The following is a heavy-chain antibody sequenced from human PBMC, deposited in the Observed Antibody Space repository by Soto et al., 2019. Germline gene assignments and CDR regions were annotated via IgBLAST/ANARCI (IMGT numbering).Heavy chain of an antibody. V-gene: IGHV1-3*01. CDR2: INAGNGNT. J-gene: IGHJ4*02. CDR1: GHTFTSYA. Sequence: ASVKVSCKASGHTFTSYAMHWVRLAPGQRLEWMGWINAGNGNTKYSQKFQGRVTITRDTSASTAYMELSSLRSEDTAVYYCARDYGGRRGYYFDYWGQGTLVTVSS. D-gene: IGHD3-10*01. CDR3: ARDYGGRRGYYFDY.